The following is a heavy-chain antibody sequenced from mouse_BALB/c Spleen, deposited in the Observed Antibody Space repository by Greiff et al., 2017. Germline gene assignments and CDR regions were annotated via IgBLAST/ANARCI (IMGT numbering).Heavy chain of an antibody. Sequence: EVKLMESGGGLVQPGGSLKLSCAASGFTFSSYSMTWVRQTPEKRLEWVAFIRSGGSTYYPDSVKGRFTISRDNARNNLYLQMSSLRSEDTDMYYCARAYDCAGGVWFAYWGQGTLVTVSA. CDR3: ARAYDCAGGVWFAY. D-gene: IGHD2-13*01. CDR1: GFTFSSYS. CDR2: IRSGGST. V-gene: IGHV5-6-5*01. J-gene: IGHJ3*01.